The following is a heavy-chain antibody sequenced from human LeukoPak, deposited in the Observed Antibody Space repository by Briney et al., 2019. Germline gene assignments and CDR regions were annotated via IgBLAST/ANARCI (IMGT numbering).Heavy chain of an antibody. J-gene: IGHJ3*01. Sequence: PSETLSLTCTVSGDSVSSSTFYWGWIRQPPGKGLEWIGCVYYAGSTYYNPSLKSRVTISVDTSKNQFSLKLSSVTAADTAVYYCARIITTVDVWGQGTMVTVSS. CDR3: ARIITTVDV. CDR2: VYYAGST. D-gene: IGHD3-22*01. V-gene: IGHV4-39*07. CDR1: GDSVSSSTFY.